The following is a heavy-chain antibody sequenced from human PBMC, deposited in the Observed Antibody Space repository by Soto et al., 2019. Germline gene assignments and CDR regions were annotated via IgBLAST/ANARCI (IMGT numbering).Heavy chain of an antibody. Sequence: PSETLSLTCTVSGGSLSSYYWSWIRQPPGKGLEWIGYIYYSGSTNYNPSLKSRVTISVDTSKNQFSLKLSSVTAADTAVYYCARTGDFGYSSSRSFDYWRQGTLDPVSS. CDR3: ARTGDFGYSSSRSFDY. J-gene: IGHJ4*02. CDR2: IYYSGST. D-gene: IGHD6-13*01. CDR1: GGSLSSYY. V-gene: IGHV4-59*01.